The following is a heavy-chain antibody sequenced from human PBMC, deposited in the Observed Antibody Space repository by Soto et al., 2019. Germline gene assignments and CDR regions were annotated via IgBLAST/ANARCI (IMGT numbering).Heavy chain of an antibody. CDR2: ISYTGSTI. Sequence: GGSLRLSCVGSEFTVSNYEMNWVRQGLGKGLERGAYISYTGSTIYYADAVRGRFTISRDNSKNSLYLQMNSLRAEDTAVYYCARGVRNYYDRSGLHYWGQGXLVSVSS. J-gene: IGHJ4*02. CDR3: ARGVRNYYDRSGLHY. CDR1: EFTVSNYE. D-gene: IGHD3-22*01. V-gene: IGHV3-48*03.